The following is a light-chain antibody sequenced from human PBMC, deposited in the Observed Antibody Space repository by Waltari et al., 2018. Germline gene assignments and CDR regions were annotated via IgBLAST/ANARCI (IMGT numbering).Light chain of an antibody. Sequence: QSALTQPASVSGSPGQSITIPCTGTSSNIGDYNLVSWFQHHPGKVPELVMDYVNKPPSGISDRFSGSKSGNTASLTISGLQPEDEADYFCSSYTPTSILVFGGGTKLTV. CDR1: SSNIGDYNL. V-gene: IGLV2-14*02. CDR3: SSYTPTSILV. J-gene: IGLJ2*01. CDR2: YVN.